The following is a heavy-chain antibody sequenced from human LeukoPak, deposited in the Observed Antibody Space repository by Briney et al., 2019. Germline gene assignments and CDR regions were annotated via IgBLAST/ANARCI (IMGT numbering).Heavy chain of an antibody. D-gene: IGHD3-22*01. CDR1: GYTFTSYY. CDR3: ARDATAHYDSSGYYYY. CDR2: INPSGGST. J-gene: IGHJ4*02. V-gene: IGHV1-46*01. Sequence: ASVTVSCKASGYTFTSYYMHWVRQAPGQGLEWMGIINPSGGSTIYAQKFQGRVTITRDMSTSTVYMELSSLRSEDTAVYYCARDATAHYDSSGYYYYWGQGTLVTVSS.